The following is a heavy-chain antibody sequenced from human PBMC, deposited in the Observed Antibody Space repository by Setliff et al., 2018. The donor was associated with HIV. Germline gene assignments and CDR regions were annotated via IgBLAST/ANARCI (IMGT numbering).Heavy chain of an antibody. J-gene: IGHJ4*02. Sequence: TGGSLRLSCAASGFSFNTYSMSWVRQAPGKGLEWVSSISSSGTYIYYADSMKGRFTISRDNAGNSLYLQMNNVRAEDTAVYYCTRMIPPRSNRFSSCWFDYWGQGTVVTVS. D-gene: IGHD6-19*01. V-gene: IGHV3-21*01. CDR1: GFSFNTYS. CDR3: TRMIPPRSNRFSSCWFDY. CDR2: ISSSGTYI.